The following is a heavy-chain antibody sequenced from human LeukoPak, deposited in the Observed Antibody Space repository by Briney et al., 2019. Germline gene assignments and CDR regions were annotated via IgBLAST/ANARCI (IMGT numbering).Heavy chain of an antibody. D-gene: IGHD2-8*01. CDR3: ARGMVACTNGVCYTRDAFDI. V-gene: IGHV4-34*01. CDR1: GGSFSGYY. J-gene: IGHJ3*02. CDR2: INHSGST. Sequence: PSETLSLTCAVYGGSFSGYYWSWIRQPPGKGLEWIGEINHSGSTNYNPSLKSRVTISVDTSKNQISLKLSSVTAADTAVYYCARGMVACTNGVCYTRDAFDIWGQGTMVTVPS.